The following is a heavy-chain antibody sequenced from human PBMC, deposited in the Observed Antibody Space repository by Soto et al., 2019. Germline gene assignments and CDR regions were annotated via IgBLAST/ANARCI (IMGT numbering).Heavy chain of an antibody. CDR2: IIPIFGTA. D-gene: IGHD5-18*01. V-gene: IGHV1-69*12. CDR3: ASADTAMVTGYYGMDV. J-gene: IGHJ6*02. CDR1: GGTFSRYA. Sequence: QVQLVQSGAEVKKPGSSVKVSCKASGGTFSRYAISWVRQAPGQGLEWMGGIIPIFGTANYAQKFQGRVTITADESTSTAYMELSSLRSEDTAVYYCASADTAMVTGYYGMDVWGQGTTVTVSS.